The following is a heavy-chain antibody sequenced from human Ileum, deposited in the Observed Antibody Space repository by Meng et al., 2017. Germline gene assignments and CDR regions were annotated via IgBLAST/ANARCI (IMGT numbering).Heavy chain of an antibody. D-gene: IGHD1-26*01. CDR1: GDSVRSSCCY. J-gene: IGHJ4*02. CDR2: VYYNGVT. CDR3: TRERSWSDFGYFDD. V-gene: IGHV4-61*01. Sequence: QVELVESGPGLVRPSETLSLTCTGSGDSVRSSCCYWSWIRQSAGKGLEWIGYVYYNGVTNYNPSLRSRITTSIDTSKNQFSLKLSSVTAADTALYYCTRERSWSDFGYFDDWGRGTLVTVSS.